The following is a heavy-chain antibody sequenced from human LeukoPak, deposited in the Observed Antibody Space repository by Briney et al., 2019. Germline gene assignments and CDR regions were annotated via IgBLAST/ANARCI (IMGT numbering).Heavy chain of an antibody. CDR2: IYYSGST. D-gene: IGHD2-15*01. CDR3: ARQLKGYCSGGSCFSGFDS. Sequence: SETLSLTCTVSGGSISSSNYYWGWIRQPPGKGLELIGSIYYSGSTYYNPPLKSRVTISVDTSKNQFSLKVNSVTAADTAVYFCARQLKGYCSGGSCFSGFDSWGQGAQVTVSS. CDR1: GGSISSSNYY. J-gene: IGHJ4*02. V-gene: IGHV4-39*01.